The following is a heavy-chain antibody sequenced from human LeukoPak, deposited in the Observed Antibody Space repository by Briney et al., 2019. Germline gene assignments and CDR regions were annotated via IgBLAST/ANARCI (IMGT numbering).Heavy chain of an antibody. CDR1: GFTFSSYG. CDR2: ISYDGSNK. Sequence: PGGSLRLSCAASGFTFSSYGMHWVRQAPGKGLEWVAVISYDGSNKYYADSVKGRFTISRDNSKNTLYLQMNSLRAEDTAVYYCAKGTVTTGGLDYWGQGTLVTVSS. CDR3: AKGTVTTGGLDY. V-gene: IGHV3-30*18. J-gene: IGHJ4*02. D-gene: IGHD4-17*01.